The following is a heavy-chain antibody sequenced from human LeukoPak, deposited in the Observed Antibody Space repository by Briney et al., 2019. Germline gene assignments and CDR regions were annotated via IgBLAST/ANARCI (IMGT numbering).Heavy chain of an antibody. CDR1: GFSFSSNG. CDR2: ISGSGGTT. CDR3: AKAGYSSSWPFDY. D-gene: IGHD6-13*01. V-gene: IGHV3-23*01. J-gene: IGHJ4*02. Sequence: GGSLRLSCAASGFSFSSNGMSWVRQASGKGLEWVSAISGSGGTTYYADSVKGRFTISRDNSKNTLYLQMNSLRAEDTAVYYCAKAGYSSSWPFDYWGQGTLVIVSS.